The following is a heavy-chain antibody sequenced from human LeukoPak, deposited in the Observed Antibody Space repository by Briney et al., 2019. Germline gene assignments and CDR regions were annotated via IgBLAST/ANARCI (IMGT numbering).Heavy chain of an antibody. Sequence: PSQTLSLTCTVSGGSISSGSSFWSWIRQSAGRGLEWIGRIDSSGNTNYSPSLKSRVTMSLDTSKNQFSLKLNSVTAADTAVYYCAREALPNGVWRVGWFDPWGQGTLVTVSS. V-gene: IGHV4-61*02. CDR2: IDSSGNT. CDR1: GGSISSGSSF. CDR3: AREALPNGVWRVGWFDP. J-gene: IGHJ5*02. D-gene: IGHD2-8*01.